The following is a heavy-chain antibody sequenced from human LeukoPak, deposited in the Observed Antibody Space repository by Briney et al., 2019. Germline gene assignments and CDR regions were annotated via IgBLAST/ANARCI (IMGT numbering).Heavy chain of an antibody. D-gene: IGHD4/OR15-4a*01. CDR3: ARRASAYSHPYDY. J-gene: IGHJ4*02. V-gene: IGHV3-21*01. Sequence: GSLRLSCAASGFTVSRNYMSWVRQAPGKGLEWVSFISSSSSYIYYGDSVKGRFTISRDNAKNSLSLQMNSLRAEDTAVYYCARRASAYSHPYDYWGQGTLVTVSS. CDR1: GFTVSRNY. CDR2: ISSSSSYI.